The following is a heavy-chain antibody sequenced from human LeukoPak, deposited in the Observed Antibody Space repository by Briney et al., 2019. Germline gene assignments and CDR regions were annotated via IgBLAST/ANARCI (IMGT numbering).Heavy chain of an antibody. Sequence: ASVKVSCKASGGTFSSYAISWVRQAPGQGLEWMGGIIPIFGTANYAQKFQGRVTITADKSTSTAYMELSSLRSEDTAVYYCAREGGSGWYAPYGREANWFDPWGQGTLVTVSS. J-gene: IGHJ5*02. CDR3: AREGGSGWYAPYGREANWFDP. CDR2: IIPIFGTA. CDR1: GGTFSSYA. V-gene: IGHV1-69*06. D-gene: IGHD6-19*01.